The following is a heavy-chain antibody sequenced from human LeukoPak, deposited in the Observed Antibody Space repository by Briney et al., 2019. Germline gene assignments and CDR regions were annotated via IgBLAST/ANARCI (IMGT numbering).Heavy chain of an antibody. Sequence: SETLSLTCAVSGGSFRRPFWSWIRQTPGKGLEWIGEIDHSGRTDYNPSLEGRVTMSVDTSKNQFSLRLTSVTAADTAVYFCARAERRINLARGVFGSHFDSWGQGTLVSASS. CDR1: GGSFRRPF. CDR2: IDHSGRT. D-gene: IGHD3-10*01. J-gene: IGHJ5*01. CDR3: ARAERRINLARGVFGSHFDS. V-gene: IGHV4-34*01.